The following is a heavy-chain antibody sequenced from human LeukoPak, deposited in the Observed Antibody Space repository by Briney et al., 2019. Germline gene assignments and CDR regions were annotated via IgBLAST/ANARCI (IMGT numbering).Heavy chain of an antibody. D-gene: IGHD6-13*01. J-gene: IGHJ4*02. CDR1: GGSFSGYY. Sequence: SETLSLTCAVYGGSFSGYYWSWIRQPPGKGLEWIGEINHSGSTNYNPSLKRRVTISVDTSKNQFSLKLSSVTAADTAVYYCARAVAAAGREGYFDHWGQGTLITVSS. CDR2: INHSGST. CDR3: ARAVAAAGREGYFDH. V-gene: IGHV4-34*01.